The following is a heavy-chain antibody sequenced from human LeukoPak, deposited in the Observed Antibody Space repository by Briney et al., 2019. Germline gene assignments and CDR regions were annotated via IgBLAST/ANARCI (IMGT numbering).Heavy chain of an antibody. J-gene: IGHJ4*02. Sequence: SETLSLTCTVSGYSISSGYYWGWIRQPPGKGLEWIGSIYHSGSTYYNPSLKSRVTISVDTSKNQFSLKLSSVTAADTAVYYCARLHYDFWSGYVDYWGQGTLVTVSS. V-gene: IGHV4-38-2*02. CDR3: ARLHYDFWSGYVDY. CDR1: GYSISSGYY. D-gene: IGHD3-3*01. CDR2: IYHSGST.